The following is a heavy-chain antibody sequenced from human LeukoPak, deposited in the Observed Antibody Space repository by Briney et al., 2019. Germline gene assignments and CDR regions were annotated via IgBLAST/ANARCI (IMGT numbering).Heavy chain of an antibody. CDR3: VRDNPRCCGVIPANIDDY. J-gene: IGHJ4*02. D-gene: IGHD2-21*01. CDR2: INDGGSPI. V-gene: IGHV3-48*01. Sequence: GGSLRLSCAASGFTFSRDSMNWVRQAPGKGLEWVSYINDGGSPIFYADSVRGRFTISRDNAKNSLHLQMNSLRAEDTAVYYCVRDNPRCCGVIPANIDDYWGQGTLVTVSS. CDR1: GFTFSRDS.